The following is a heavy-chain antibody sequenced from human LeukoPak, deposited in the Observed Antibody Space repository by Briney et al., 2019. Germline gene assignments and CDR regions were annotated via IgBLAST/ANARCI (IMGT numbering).Heavy chain of an antibody. J-gene: IGHJ4*02. Sequence: QPSETLSLTCAVYGGSFSAYYWSWIRQPPGKGLEWIGETHHSGSTSYNPSLRSRVTISINTSKNQLSLSLTSVTAADTAIYYCARNGDYNLDSWGQGTLVTVSS. CDR3: ARNGDYNLDS. D-gene: IGHD4-17*01. CDR2: THHSGST. V-gene: IGHV4-34*01. CDR1: GGSFSAYY.